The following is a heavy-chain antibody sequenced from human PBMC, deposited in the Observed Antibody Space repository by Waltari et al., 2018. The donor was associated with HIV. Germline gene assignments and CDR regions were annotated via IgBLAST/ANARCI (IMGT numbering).Heavy chain of an antibody. J-gene: IGHJ6*02. CDR2: MNPNSGNT. Sequence: QVQLVQSGAEVKKPGASVKVSCKASGYTFSTYDIKWMRTATGQGLEWMGWMNPNSGNTGYAQKFQGRVNMTRNSSIRTAYMELSSLRSDDTAVYYCSRGLHCTATSCLLYHGMDVWGQGTAVSVSS. V-gene: IGHV1-8*01. CDR3: SRGLHCTATSCLLYHGMDV. CDR1: GYTFSTYD. D-gene: IGHD2-2*01.